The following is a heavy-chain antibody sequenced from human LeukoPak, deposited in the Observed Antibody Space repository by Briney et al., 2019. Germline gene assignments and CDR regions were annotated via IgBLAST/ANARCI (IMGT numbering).Heavy chain of an antibody. J-gene: IGHJ4*02. CDR1: GGSVSSGTYY. CDR3: ARWRGPGYGLDS. D-gene: IGHD5-18*01. CDR2: IYYSGST. V-gene: IGHV4-61*01. Sequence: SETLSLTCTVSGGSVSSGTYYWSWIRQPPGKGLEWIGYIYYSGSTNYNPSLKSRVTISVDTSKNQFSLKLSSVTAADTAVYHCARWRGPGYGLDSWGQGTLATVSS.